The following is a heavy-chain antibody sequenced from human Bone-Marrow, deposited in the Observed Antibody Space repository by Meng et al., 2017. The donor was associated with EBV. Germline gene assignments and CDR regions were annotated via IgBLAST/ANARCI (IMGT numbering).Heavy chain of an antibody. CDR3: AKDRERGNWNYSDY. CDR1: GYTFINFG. D-gene: IGHD1-26*01. CDR2: ISPYNGDT. V-gene: IGHV1-18*01. J-gene: IGHJ4*02. Sequence: QVPLVQSAGGVGKPGASVKVSCKASGYTFINFGINWVRQAPGQGLEWMGWISPYNGDTNYAQKLQGRLTMTTDTSTTTAHMELRSLRSDDTAIYYCAKDRERGNWNYSDYWGQGTLVTVSS.